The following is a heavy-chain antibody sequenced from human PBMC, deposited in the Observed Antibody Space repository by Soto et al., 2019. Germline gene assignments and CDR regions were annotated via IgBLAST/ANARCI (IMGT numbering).Heavy chain of an antibody. CDR3: ASGAGGSYLFDY. V-gene: IGHV4-39*01. D-gene: IGHD1-26*01. CDR1: GGSISSSSYY. J-gene: IGHJ4*02. CDR2: IYYSGST. Sequence: QLQLQESGPGLVKPSETLSLTCTVSGGSISSSSYYWGWIRQPPGKGLEWIGSIYYSGSTYYNPSLKSRVTTSVDTSRYQCSLKLSYVTAADTAVYYCASGAGGSYLFDYWVQATMATVSS.